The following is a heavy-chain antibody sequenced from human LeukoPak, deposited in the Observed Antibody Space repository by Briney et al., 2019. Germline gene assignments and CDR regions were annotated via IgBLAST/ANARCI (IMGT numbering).Heavy chain of an antibody. CDR1: GFTFSSYA. Sequence: PGGSLRLSCAASGFTFSSYAMSWVRQAPGKGLEWVSAISGSGGSTYYADSVKGRFTISRDNSKNTLYLQMNSLGAEDTAVYYCAKAKVQYYDLFDIWGQGTMVTVSS. V-gene: IGHV3-23*01. J-gene: IGHJ3*02. D-gene: IGHD3-22*01. CDR2: ISGSGGST. CDR3: AKAKVQYYDLFDI.